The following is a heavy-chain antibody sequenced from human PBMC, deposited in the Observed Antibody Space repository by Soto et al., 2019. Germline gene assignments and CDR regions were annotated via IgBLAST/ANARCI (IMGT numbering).Heavy chain of an antibody. J-gene: IGHJ4*02. CDR1: GYTFSGYN. Sequence: QVQLVQSGAEVKKPGASVKVSCKASGYTFSGYNMYWVRQAPGQGLEWMGWINPNNGGTNYAQKFQGRVTMTRDTSISTAYMELNRLTSDDTAVYYCAREFTGGSQDYWGQGTLVTVSS. CDR3: AREFTGGSQDY. V-gene: IGHV1-2*02. D-gene: IGHD2-8*02. CDR2: INPNNGGT.